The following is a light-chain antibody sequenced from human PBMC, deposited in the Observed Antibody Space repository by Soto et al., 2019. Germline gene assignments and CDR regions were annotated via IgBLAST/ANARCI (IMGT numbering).Light chain of an antibody. CDR2: AAS. Sequence: DIQMTQSPSSLSASVGDRVTITCRASQSISSYLNWYQQKPGKAPKLLIYAASSLQSGVPSRFSGSGSGTDFDLAMSTLQPDDFPTCYCQQSYSAPVTCVQGTR. V-gene: IGKV1-39*01. CDR1: QSISSY. J-gene: IGKJ5*01. CDR3: QQSYSAPVT.